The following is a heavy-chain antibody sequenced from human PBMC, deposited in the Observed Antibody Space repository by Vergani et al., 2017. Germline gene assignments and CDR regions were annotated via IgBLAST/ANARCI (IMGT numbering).Heavy chain of an antibody. CDR2: ISSSSSYI. J-gene: IGHJ4*02. D-gene: IGHD6-19*01. V-gene: IGHV3-21*01. Sequence: EVQLVESGGGLVKPGGSLRLSCAASGFTFSSYSMNWVRQAPGKGLEWVSSISSSSSYIYYTGSVKGRFTISRENAKNSLYLQMNSLRAGDTAVYYCARGGIAVAGVDYWGQGTLVTVSS. CDR3: ARGGIAVAGVDY. CDR1: GFTFSSYS.